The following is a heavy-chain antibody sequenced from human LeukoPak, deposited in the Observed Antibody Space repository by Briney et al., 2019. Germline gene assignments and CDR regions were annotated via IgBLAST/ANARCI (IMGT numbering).Heavy chain of an antibody. J-gene: IGHJ4*02. V-gene: IGHV4-39*01. CDR2: IYYSGST. CDR1: GGSISTSSSY. D-gene: IGHD3-22*01. CDR3: ARHYYYVSSGLFHY. Sequence: PSETLSLTCTVFGGSISTSSSYWGWIRQPPGKGLEWIGSIYYSGSTYYNPSLKSRVTISVDTSKNQFSLKLSSVTAADTAVYYCARHYYYVSSGLFHYWGQGTLVTVSS.